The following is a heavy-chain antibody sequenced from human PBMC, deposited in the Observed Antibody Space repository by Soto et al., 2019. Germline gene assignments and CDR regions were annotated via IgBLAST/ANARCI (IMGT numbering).Heavy chain of an antibody. V-gene: IGHV4-30-4*01. J-gene: IGHJ5*02. Sequence: PSETLSLTCTVSGGSISSGDYYWSWIRQPPGKGLEWIGYIYYSGSTYYNPSLKSRVTISVDTSKNQFSLKLSSVTAADTAVYYCARERPDGARLDPWGQGPLVTVSS. CDR1: GGSISSGDYY. CDR3: ARERPDGARLDP. CDR2: IYYSGST. D-gene: IGHD6-6*01.